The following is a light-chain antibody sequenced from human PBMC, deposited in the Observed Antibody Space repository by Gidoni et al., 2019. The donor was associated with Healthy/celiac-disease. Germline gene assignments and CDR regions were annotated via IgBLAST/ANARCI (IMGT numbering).Light chain of an antibody. CDR3: QQSYSTPFT. Sequence: DIQMTQSPSSLSASVGDRVTITRRASQSISSYVNWYQQKPGKAPKLLIYAASSLQSGVPSRFSGSGSGTDFTLTISSLQPEDFATYYCQQSYSTPFTVXPXTKVDIK. V-gene: IGKV1-39*01. J-gene: IGKJ3*01. CDR1: QSISSY. CDR2: AAS.